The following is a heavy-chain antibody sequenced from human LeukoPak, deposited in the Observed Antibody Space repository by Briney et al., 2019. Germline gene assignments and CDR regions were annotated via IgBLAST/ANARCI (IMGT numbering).Heavy chain of an antibody. CDR1: GFSFSRYW. CDR2: INSDGSST. J-gene: IGHJ4*02. V-gene: IGHV3-74*01. CDR3: ARDSFGLDY. Sequence: PGGSLRLSCTASGFSFSRYWMHWVRQAPGMGLVWVARINSDGSSTNYADSAKGRITVSRDNAKNTLYLQMNSLRAEDTAVYYCARDSFGLDYWGQGTLVTVSS. D-gene: IGHD3-16*01.